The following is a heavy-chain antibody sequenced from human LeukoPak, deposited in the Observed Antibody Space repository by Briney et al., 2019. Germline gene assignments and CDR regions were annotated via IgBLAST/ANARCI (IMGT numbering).Heavy chain of an antibody. V-gene: IGHV1-69*05. J-gene: IGHJ4*02. D-gene: IGHD3-3*01. CDR3: ASRKVYDFEYYFDY. Sequence: ASVKVSCKASGYTFTSYDINWVRQATGQGLEWMGGIIPIFGTANYAQKFQGRVTITTDESTSTAYMELSSLRSEDTAVYYCASRKVYDFEYYFDYWGQGTLVTVSS. CDR1: GYTFTSYD. CDR2: IIPIFGTA.